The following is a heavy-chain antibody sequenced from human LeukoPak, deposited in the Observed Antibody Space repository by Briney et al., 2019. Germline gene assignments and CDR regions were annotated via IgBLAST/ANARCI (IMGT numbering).Heavy chain of an antibody. Sequence: SETLSLTCAVYGGSFSGYYWSWIRQPPGKGLEWIGSIYYSGSTYYNPSLKSRVTISVDTSKNQFSLKLSSVTAADTAVYYCARHSRDGYNYVHFDYWGQGTLVTLSS. CDR3: ARHSRDGYNYVHFDY. CDR2: IYYSGST. D-gene: IGHD5-24*01. J-gene: IGHJ4*02. CDR1: GGSFSGYY. V-gene: IGHV4-34*01.